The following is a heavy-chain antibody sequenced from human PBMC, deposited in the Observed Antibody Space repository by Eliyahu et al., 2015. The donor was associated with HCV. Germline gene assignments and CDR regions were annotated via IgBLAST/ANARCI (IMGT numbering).Heavy chain of an antibody. CDR1: GFTFXSYG. CDR2: TSHDGSNK. CDR3: NVAVAGDDY. J-gene: IGHJ4*02. V-gene: IGHV3-30*03. D-gene: IGHD6-19*01. Sequence: QVQLVESGGGVVQPGRSLRLSCAASGFTFXSYGMPWVRQAPGKGLEWVAVTSHDGSNKYYADSVKGRFTISRDNSKNTLYLQMNSLRAEDTAVYYCNVAVAGDDYWGQGTLVTVSS.